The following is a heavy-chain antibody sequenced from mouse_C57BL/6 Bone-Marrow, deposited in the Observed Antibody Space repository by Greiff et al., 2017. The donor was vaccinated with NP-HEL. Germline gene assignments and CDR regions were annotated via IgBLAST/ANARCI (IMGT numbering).Heavy chain of an antibody. CDR1: GFTFSSYA. Sequence: EVKVVESGGGLVKPGGSLKLSCAASGFTFSSYAMSWVRQTPEKRLEWVATISDGGSYTYYPDNVKGRFTISRDNAKNNLYLQMSHLKSEDTAMYYCARDETTTVVAPYYAMDYWGQGTSVTVSS. CDR3: ARDETTTVVAPYYAMDY. J-gene: IGHJ4*01. CDR2: ISDGGSYT. D-gene: IGHD1-1*01. V-gene: IGHV5-4*01.